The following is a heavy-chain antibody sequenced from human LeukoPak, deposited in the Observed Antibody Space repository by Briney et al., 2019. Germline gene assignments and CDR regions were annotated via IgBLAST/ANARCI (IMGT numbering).Heavy chain of an antibody. D-gene: IGHD3-10*02. CDR3: AELGITMIGGV. J-gene: IGHJ6*04. CDR2: ISSSGSTI. Sequence: GGSLRLSCAASGFTFSTYEMNWVRQAPGKGLEWVSYISSSGSTIYYADSVKGRFTISRDNAKNSLYLQMNSLRAGDTAVYYCAELGITMIGGVWGKGTTVTISS. V-gene: IGHV3-48*03. CDR1: GFTFSTYE.